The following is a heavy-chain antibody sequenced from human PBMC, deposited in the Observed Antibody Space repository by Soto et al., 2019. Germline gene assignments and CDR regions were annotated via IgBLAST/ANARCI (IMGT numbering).Heavy chain of an antibody. CDR3: ARDRRSITMIVVAEYYFDY. J-gene: IGHJ4*02. CDR1: GFTFSSYS. V-gene: IGHV3-48*02. CDR2: ISSSSSTI. D-gene: IGHD3-22*01. Sequence: EVQLVESGGGLVQPGGSLRLSCAAPGFTFSSYSMNWVRQAPGKGLEWVSYISSSSSTIYYADSVKGRFTISRDNAKNSLYLQMNSLRDEDTAVYYCARDRRSITMIVVAEYYFDYWGQGTLVTVSS.